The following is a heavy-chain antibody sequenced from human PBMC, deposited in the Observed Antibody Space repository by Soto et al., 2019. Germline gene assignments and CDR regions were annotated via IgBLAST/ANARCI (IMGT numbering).Heavy chain of an antibody. D-gene: IGHD5-18*01. CDR3: ARDFGYSYGHNYYYCDGLDV. Sequence: SETLYLTCTVSGDPVSSSSYYWGWIRQPPGKGLEWIGSIYYSGSTYYNPSLKSRVTISVDTSKNQFSLKLSSVTAADTAVYYCARDFGYSYGHNYYYCDGLDVWGQGTTVTGSS. J-gene: IGHJ6*01. CDR2: IYYSGST. V-gene: IGHV4-39*07. CDR1: GDPVSSSSYY.